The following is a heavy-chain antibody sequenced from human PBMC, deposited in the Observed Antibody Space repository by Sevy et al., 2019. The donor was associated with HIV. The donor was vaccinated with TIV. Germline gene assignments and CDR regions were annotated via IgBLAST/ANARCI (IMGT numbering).Heavy chain of an antibody. V-gene: IGHV3-30-3*01. CDR3: ARPRADYVDHYFFYAMDV. D-gene: IGHD4-17*01. CDR2: ISYDGSDK. CDR1: GFALSNYYA. J-gene: IGHJ6*02. Sequence: GGSLRLSCAASGFALSNYYAMHWVRQAPGKGLEWVALISYDGSDKYYTDSVKGRFTISRDNFKNTLYLQMNSLTTEDTAVYYCARPRADYVDHYFFYAMDVWGQGTTVTVSS.